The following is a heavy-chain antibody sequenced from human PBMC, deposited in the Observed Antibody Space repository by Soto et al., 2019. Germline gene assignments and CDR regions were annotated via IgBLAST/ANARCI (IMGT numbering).Heavy chain of an antibody. D-gene: IGHD6-6*01. CDR2: IYWDDDK. Sequence: SGPTLVNPTQTLTLTCTFSGFSLSTSGVGVGWIRQPPGKALEWLALIYWDDDKRYSSSLNSRLTITKDTSKNQVVLTMTNMEPVDTATYYCAHSRPPRLLDYWGQGTLVTAPQ. J-gene: IGHJ4*02. V-gene: IGHV2-5*02. CDR3: AHSRPPRLLDY. CDR1: GFSLSTSGVG.